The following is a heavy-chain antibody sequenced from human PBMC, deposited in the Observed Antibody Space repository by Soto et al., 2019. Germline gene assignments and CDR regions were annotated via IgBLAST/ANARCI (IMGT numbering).Heavy chain of an antibody. CDR3: AKAITMVRGRYGMDV. J-gene: IGHJ6*02. CDR2: INPNSGGT. D-gene: IGHD3-10*01. CDR1: GYTFTGYY. V-gene: IGHV1-2*02. Sequence: GASVKVSCKASGYTFTGYYMHWVRQAPGQGLEWMGWINPNSGGTNYAQKFQGRVTMTRDTSISTAYMELSRLRSDDTAVYYCAKAITMVRGRYGMDVWGQGTTVTVSS.